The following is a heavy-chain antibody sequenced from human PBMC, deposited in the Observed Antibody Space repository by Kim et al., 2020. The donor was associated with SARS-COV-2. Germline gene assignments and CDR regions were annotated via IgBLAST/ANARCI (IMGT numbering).Heavy chain of an antibody. J-gene: IGHJ4*02. V-gene: IGHV4-31*01. CDR3: ARTYGGYGYFDY. D-gene: IGHD5-12*01. Sequence: YTPSLKSPVTLSVDTSKNQFSLKLSSLTAADTAVYYCARTYGGYGYFDYWGQGTLVTVSS.